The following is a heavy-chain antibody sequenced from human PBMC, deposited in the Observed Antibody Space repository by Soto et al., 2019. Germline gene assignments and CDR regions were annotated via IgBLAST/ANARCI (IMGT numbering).Heavy chain of an antibody. CDR1: GGSISSGGYY. CDR2: IYYSGST. D-gene: IGHD4-17*01. V-gene: IGHV4-31*03. J-gene: IGHJ4*02. Sequence: QVQLQESGPGLVKPSQTLSLTCTVSGGSISSGGYYWSWIRQHPGKGLEWIGYIYYSGSTYYNPSLKTRVTISVDASKTQCSLKLSSVTAADTAVYYCASSDYGGWIDYWGQGTLVTVSS. CDR3: ASSDYGGWIDY.